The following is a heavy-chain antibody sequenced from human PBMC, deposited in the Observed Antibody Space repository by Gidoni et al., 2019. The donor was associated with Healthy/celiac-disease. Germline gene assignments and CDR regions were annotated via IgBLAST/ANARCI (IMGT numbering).Heavy chain of an antibody. J-gene: IGHJ4*02. Sequence: QVQLQESGPGLVKPSGTLSLTCAVSGGSISSSNWWSWVRQPPGKGLEWIGEIYHSGSTNYNPSLKSRVTISVDKSKNQFSLKLSSVTAADTAVYYCASGDTYYYGSGSYNNYFDYWGQGTLVTVSS. CDR3: ASGDTYYYGSGSYNNYFDY. D-gene: IGHD3-10*01. V-gene: IGHV4-4*02. CDR1: GGSISSSNW. CDR2: IYHSGST.